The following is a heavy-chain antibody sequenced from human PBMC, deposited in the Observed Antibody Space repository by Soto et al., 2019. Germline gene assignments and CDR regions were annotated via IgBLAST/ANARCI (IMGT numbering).Heavy chain of an antibody. V-gene: IGHV1-8*01. D-gene: IGHD3-10*02. Sequence: QVQLVQSGAEVKKPGASVKVSCKASGYTFTSYDINWVRHATGQGLEWMGWMNPNSGNTAYAQKFQGRVTMPRNTSMSTAYMELSSLRSEDTAVYYCAREALFRMDVWGRGTTVTVSS. CDR1: GYTFTSYD. J-gene: IGHJ6*02. CDR3: AREALFRMDV. CDR2: MNPNSGNT.